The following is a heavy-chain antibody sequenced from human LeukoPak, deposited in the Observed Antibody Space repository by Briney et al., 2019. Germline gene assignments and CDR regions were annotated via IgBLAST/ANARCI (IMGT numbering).Heavy chain of an antibody. V-gene: IGHV4-30-4*08. CDR1: GGSVSSGTYY. CDR3: ARGGEGYNYVY. D-gene: IGHD5-24*01. J-gene: IGHJ4*02. Sequence: PSETLSLTCTVSGGSVSSGTYYWSWIRQPPGKGLEWIGYISYSGSTHYNPSLKSRATISADTSKNQFSLKLTSMTAADTAVYHCARGGEGYNYVYWGQGTLVTVSS. CDR2: ISYSGST.